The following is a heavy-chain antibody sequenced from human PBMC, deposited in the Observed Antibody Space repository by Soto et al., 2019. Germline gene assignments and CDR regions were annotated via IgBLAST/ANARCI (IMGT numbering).Heavy chain of an antibody. J-gene: IGHJ6*02. V-gene: IGHV3-23*01. Sequence: GGSLRLSCAASGFTFSSYAMSWVRQAPGKGLEWVSSISGSGGSTYHADSVRGRLTISRDNSKNTLYLKMNSLRAEDTAVYYCAKDPEVVVTRNYAYYSYGMDVWGQGTTVTVSS. D-gene: IGHD3-16*01. CDR3: AKDPEVVVTRNYAYYSYGMDV. CDR1: GFTFSSYA. CDR2: ISGSGGST.